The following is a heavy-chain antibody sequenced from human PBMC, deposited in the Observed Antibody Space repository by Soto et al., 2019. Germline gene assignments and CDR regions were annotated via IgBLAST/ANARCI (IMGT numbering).Heavy chain of an antibody. J-gene: IGHJ4*02. CDR3: ARHRENLWDY. D-gene: IGHD3-10*01. V-gene: IGHV5-51*01. Sequence: EVQLVQSGAEVKKPGESLKISCKGSGYSFSTYWIGCVRQMPGKGLEWMGLIYPGDSDTRYSPAFQGQVTTSADKSISTAYLQWSSLKASDTAMYYCARHRENLWDYWGQGTLVPVSS. CDR1: GYSFSTYW. CDR2: IYPGDSDT.